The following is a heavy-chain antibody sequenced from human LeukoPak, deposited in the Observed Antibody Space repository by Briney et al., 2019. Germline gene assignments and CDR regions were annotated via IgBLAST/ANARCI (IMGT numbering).Heavy chain of an antibody. V-gene: IGHV3-33*01. Sequence: PGRSLRLSCAASGFTFSSYGMHRVRQAPGKGLEWVAVIWYDGSNKYYADSVKGRFTISRDNSKNTLYLQMNSLRAEDTAVYYCARGTKYSSSWYSALHPTFDYWGQGTLVTVSS. CDR3: ARGTKYSSSWYSALHPTFDY. D-gene: IGHD6-13*01. CDR1: GFTFSSYG. J-gene: IGHJ4*02. CDR2: IWYDGSNK.